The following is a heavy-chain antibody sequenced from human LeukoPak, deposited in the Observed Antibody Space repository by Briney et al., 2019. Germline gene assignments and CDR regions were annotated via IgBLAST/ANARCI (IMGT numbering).Heavy chain of an antibody. CDR3: ARDPLTLYDYHMDV. CDR2: IKKDGTEK. Sequence: GGSLRLSCAASGFTFSSFWMSWVRQAPGKGLEWVAKIKKDGTEKYYGDSVEGRFTISRDNAKNSLFLQMNSLRAEDTAVYYCARDPLTLYDYHMDVWGKGTTVTVSS. D-gene: IGHD3-9*01. V-gene: IGHV3-7*01. J-gene: IGHJ6*03. CDR1: GFTFSSFW.